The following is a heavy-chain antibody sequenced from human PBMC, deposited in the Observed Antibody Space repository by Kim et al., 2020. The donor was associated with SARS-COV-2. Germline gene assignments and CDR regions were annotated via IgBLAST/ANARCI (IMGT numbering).Heavy chain of an antibody. J-gene: IGHJ2*01. CDR3: VRQFGACYFDL. D-gene: IGHD3-10*01. CDR1: GFSFSIHW. Sequence: GGSLRLSCAASGFSFSIHWMHWVRQAPGEGLVWVSRISSGGTSLTYADSVKGRFVISRDDAKNTLYLQMNSLRAEDTAVYYCVRQFGACYFDLWGRGTLVTVSS. V-gene: IGHV3-74*01. CDR2: ISSGGTSL.